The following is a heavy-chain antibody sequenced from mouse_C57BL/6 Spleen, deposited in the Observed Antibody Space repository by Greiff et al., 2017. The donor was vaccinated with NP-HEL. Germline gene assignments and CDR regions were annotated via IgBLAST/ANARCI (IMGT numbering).Heavy chain of an antibody. CDR1: GYAFSSSW. Sequence: VQLQQSGPELVKPGASVKISCKASGYAFSSSWMNWVKQRPGKGLEWIGRIYPGDGDTNYNGKFKGKATLTADKSSSTAYMQLSSLTSEDSAVYFCARIYYYGSSPVDYWGQGTTLTVSS. D-gene: IGHD1-1*01. J-gene: IGHJ2*01. CDR2: IYPGDGDT. V-gene: IGHV1-82*01. CDR3: ARIYYYGSSPVDY.